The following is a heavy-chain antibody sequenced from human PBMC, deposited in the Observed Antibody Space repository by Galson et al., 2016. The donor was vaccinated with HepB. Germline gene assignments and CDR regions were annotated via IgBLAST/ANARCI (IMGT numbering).Heavy chain of an antibody. CDR3: ARAVDSPLEVHFDY. CDR1: GFTFSDYY. V-gene: IGHV3-11*06. Sequence: SLRLSCAASGFTFSDYYMSWIRQAPGKGLEWVSYISGSSGYRNYADTVKGRFTISRDNAKNPLYLQSNSLRAEDTAVYYCARAVDSPLEVHFDYWGQGTLVTVSS. J-gene: IGHJ4*02. CDR2: ISGSSGYR. D-gene: IGHD5-18*01.